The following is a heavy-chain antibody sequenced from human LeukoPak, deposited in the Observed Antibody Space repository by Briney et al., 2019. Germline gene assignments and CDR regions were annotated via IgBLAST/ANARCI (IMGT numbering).Heavy chain of an antibody. V-gene: IGHV4-59*01. J-gene: IGHJ5*02. D-gene: IGHD3-10*01. CDR2: IYYSGST. Sequence: ETXSLTCTVSGGSISSYYWSWIRQPPGKGLEWIGYIYYSGSTNYNPSLKSRVTISVDTSKNQFSLKLSSVTAADTAVYYCARGGRYYYGSGSYGNWFDPWGQGTLVTVSS. CDR3: ARGGRYYYGSGSYGNWFDP. CDR1: GGSISSYY.